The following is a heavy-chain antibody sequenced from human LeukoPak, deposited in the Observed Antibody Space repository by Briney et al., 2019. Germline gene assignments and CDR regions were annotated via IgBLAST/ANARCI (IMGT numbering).Heavy chain of an antibody. D-gene: IGHD6-19*01. CDR2: IHYSGST. V-gene: IGHV4-59*01. CDR3: ARGYSSGWR. CDR1: GGSISSNY. Sequence: SETLSLICSVSGGSISSNYWSWIRQPPGKGLEWIGYIHYSGSTDYNPSLKSRVTISLDTSKKQFSLKLNSVTAADTAVYYCARGYSSGWRWGQGTLVTVSS. J-gene: IGHJ4*02.